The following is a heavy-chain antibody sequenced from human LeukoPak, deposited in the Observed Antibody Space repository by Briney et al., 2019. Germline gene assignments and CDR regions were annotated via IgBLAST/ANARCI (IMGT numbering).Heavy chain of an antibody. V-gene: IGHV3-30-3*01. CDR1: GFTFSSYA. J-gene: IGHJ4*02. Sequence: PGGSLRLSCAASGFTFSSYAMHWVRQAPGKGLEWVAVISYDGSNKYYADSVKGRFTISRDNSKNTLYLQMNSLRAEDTAVYYCARDAFRGSSGYYYYWGQGTLVTVSS. D-gene: IGHD3-22*01. CDR2: ISYDGSNK. CDR3: ARDAFRGSSGYYYY.